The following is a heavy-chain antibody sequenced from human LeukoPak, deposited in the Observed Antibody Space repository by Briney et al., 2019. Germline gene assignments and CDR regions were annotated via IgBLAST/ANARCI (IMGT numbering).Heavy chain of an antibody. V-gene: IGHV3-74*01. CDR3: VRDGAGANFDY. Sequence: QTGGSLTVSCAASGLTFSAYWMDWVRQVAGEGLLWVSRINGDGSTTNYAESVKGRFVISRDNAKNTVYLQMNSLRAEDTAVYYCVRDGAGANFDYWGQGTLVTVSS. J-gene: IGHJ4*02. D-gene: IGHD3-16*01. CDR2: INGDGSTT. CDR1: GLTFSAYW.